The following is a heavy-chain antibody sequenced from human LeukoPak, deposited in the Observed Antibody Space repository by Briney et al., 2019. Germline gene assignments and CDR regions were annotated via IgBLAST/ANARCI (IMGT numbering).Heavy chain of an antibody. V-gene: IGHV3-20*04. CDR3: ARGIHGVSNWFDP. CDR1: GFTFDDYG. CDR2: TNWNGGST. J-gene: IGHJ5*02. Sequence: GGSLRLXCAASGFTFDDYGMSWVRRAPGKGLEWVSGTNWNGGSTGYVDSVKGRFTISRDNAKNSLYLQMNSLRAEDTAVYYCARGIHGVSNWFDPWGQGTLVTVSS. D-gene: IGHD4-17*01.